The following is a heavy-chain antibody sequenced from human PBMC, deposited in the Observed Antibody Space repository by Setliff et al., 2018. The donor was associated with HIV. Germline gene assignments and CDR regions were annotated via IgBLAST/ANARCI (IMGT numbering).Heavy chain of an antibody. CDR2: IDSNNGNR. Sequence: ASVKVSCKASGYSLSTYAISWVRRAPGQGLEWMGWIDSNNGNRNFAQKFRGRVTMTTDISTNTAYMEVRSLSFDDTAVYYCVRLTADRTNYYYYMDAWDKGTTVTVSS. CDR1: GYSLSTYA. D-gene: IGHD2-8*01. V-gene: IGHV1-18*01. CDR3: VRLTADRTNYYYYMDA. J-gene: IGHJ6*03.